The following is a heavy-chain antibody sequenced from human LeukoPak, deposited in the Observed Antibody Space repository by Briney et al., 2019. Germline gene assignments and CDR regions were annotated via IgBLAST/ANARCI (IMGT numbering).Heavy chain of an antibody. CDR2: INTNTGNP. CDR3: ARVPAFGELFFPFDY. D-gene: IGHD3-10*01. CDR1: GYTFTSYA. V-gene: IGHV7-4-1*02. Sequence: VASVKVSCKASGYTFTSYAMNWVRQAPGQGLEWMGWINTNTGNPTYAQGFTGRFVFSLDTSVSTAYLQISSLKAEDTAVYYCARVPAFGELFFPFDYWGQGTLVTVSS. J-gene: IGHJ4*02.